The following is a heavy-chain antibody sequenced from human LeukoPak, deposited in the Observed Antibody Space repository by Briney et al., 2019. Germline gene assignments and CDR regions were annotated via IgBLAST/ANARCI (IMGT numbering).Heavy chain of an antibody. Sequence: GGSLRLSCAASGFTFSSYSMNWVRQAPGGGLEWVSSIISSNYIYYADSVKGRFTISRDNAKNSLYLQMNSLRAEDTAVYYCARDYSSSWDTFDQWGQGTLVAVSS. D-gene: IGHD6-13*01. CDR2: IISSNYI. CDR1: GFTFSSYS. J-gene: IGHJ4*02. V-gene: IGHV3-21*01. CDR3: ARDYSSSWDTFDQ.